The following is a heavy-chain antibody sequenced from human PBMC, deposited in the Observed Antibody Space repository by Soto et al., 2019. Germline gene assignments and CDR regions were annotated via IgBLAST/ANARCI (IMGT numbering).Heavy chain of an antibody. CDR3: ARWGDRWLQTSYYYSYGMDV. J-gene: IGHJ6*02. CDR2: IIPIFGTA. Sequence: SVKVSCKACGGTFSSYAISWVRQAPGQGLEWMGGIIPIFGTANYAQKFQGRVTITADESTSTAYMELSSLRSEDTAVYYCARWGDRWLQTSYYYSYGMDVWGQGTTVNVSS. D-gene: IGHD5-12*01. CDR1: GGTFSSYA. V-gene: IGHV1-69*13.